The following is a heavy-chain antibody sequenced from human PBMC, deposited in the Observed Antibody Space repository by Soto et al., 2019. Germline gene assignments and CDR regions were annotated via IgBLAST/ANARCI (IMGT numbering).Heavy chain of an antibody. J-gene: IGHJ6*02. CDR1: GGSLSSYA. CDR2: IYTRGST. Sequence: XTLSLPGTVSGGSLSSYAWGWIRRPAGKGLEWIGRIYTRGSTNYNPSLKSRVTMSVDTSENQFSLKLSSVTAADTAVYYCAREGNSGSYYRYYYYGMDVWGQGTTVTVSS. V-gene: IGHV4-4*07. D-gene: IGHD1-26*01. CDR3: AREGNSGSYYRYYYYGMDV.